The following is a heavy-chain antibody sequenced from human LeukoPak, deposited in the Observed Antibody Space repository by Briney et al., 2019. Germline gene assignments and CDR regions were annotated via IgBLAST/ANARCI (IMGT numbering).Heavy chain of an antibody. J-gene: IGHJ4*02. CDR1: XXTFTXXD. CDR3: ARVPTVTDFDY. V-gene: IGHV1-8*01. D-gene: IGHD4-17*01. CDR2: MNPNSGNT. Sequence: GASXXXXXKXSXXTFTXXDINWVRQATGQGLEWMGWMNPNSGNTGYAQKFQGRVTMTRNTSISTAYMELSSLRSEDTAVYYCARVPTVTDFDYWGQGTLVTVSS.